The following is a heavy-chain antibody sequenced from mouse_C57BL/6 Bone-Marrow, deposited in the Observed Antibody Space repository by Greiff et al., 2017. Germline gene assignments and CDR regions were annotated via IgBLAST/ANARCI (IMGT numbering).Heavy chain of an antibody. V-gene: IGHV1-62-2*01. D-gene: IGHD2-3*01. J-gene: IGHJ2*01. CDR2: FYPGSGSI. Sequence: VQLQQSGAELVKPGASVKLSCKASGYTFTEYTIHWVKQRSGQGLEWIGWFYPGSGSIKYNEKFKDKATLTADKSSSTVYMELSRLTSEDSAVYFGARHEDPYDGYYLYYFDYWGQGTTLTVSS. CDR1: GYTFTEYT. CDR3: ARHEDPYDGYYLYYFDY.